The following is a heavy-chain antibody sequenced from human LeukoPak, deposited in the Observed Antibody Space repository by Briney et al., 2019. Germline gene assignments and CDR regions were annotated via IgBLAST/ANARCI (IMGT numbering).Heavy chain of an antibody. D-gene: IGHD4-23*01. J-gene: IGHJ4*02. Sequence: SETLSLTCTVSGGSISSSSYYWGWIRQPPGKGLEWIGDISYSGSTYYSPSLKSRVTTPVDTSKNQFSLKLNSVTATDTAVYYCARYGGKGGGFDYWGQGTLVTVSS. CDR2: ISYSGST. CDR3: ARYGGKGGGFDY. CDR1: GGSISSSSYY. V-gene: IGHV4-39*01.